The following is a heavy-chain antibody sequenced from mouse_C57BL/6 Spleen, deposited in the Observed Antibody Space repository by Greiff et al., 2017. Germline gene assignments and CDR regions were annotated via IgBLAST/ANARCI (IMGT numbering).Heavy chain of an antibody. CDR3: TTGSPNWDMFAY. CDR2: IDPENGDT. V-gene: IGHV14-4*01. CDR1: GFNIKDDY. Sequence: EVKVVESGAELVRPGASVKLSCTASGFNIKDDYMHWVKQRPEQGLEWIGWIDPENGDTEYATKFQGKATITADTSSNTAYLQLSSLTSEDTAVYYCTTGSPNWDMFAYWGQGTLVTVSA. D-gene: IGHD4-1*01. J-gene: IGHJ3*01.